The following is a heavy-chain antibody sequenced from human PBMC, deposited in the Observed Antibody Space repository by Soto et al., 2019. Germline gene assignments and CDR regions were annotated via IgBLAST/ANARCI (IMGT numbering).Heavy chain of an antibody. D-gene: IGHD1-7*01. CDR1: GYIFTSQG. J-gene: IGHJ4*02. Sequence: QIQLVQSGAEVKKPGASVKVSCKASGYIFTSQGISWVRQAPGRGLEWMGWISTYNGNPNYAQKLQGRVTMTTNTSTTTAFLELRSLTSDDTAVYYCARGRTRALDYWGQGTLVIVSS. CDR2: ISTYNGNP. CDR3: ARGRTRALDY. V-gene: IGHV1-18*01.